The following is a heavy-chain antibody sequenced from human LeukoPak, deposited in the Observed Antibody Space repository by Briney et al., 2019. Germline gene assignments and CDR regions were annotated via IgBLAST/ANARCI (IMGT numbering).Heavy chain of an antibody. CDR2: ISSSSSYI. CDR1: GFTFSSYF. D-gene: IGHD3-22*01. V-gene: IGHV3-21*01. CDR3: ARDSYYYDSSGYSDY. J-gene: IGHJ4*02. Sequence: GGSLRLSCAASGFTFSSYFMNWVRQAPGKGLEWVSSISSSSSYIYYADSVKGRFTISRDNAKNSLYLQMNSLRAEDTAVYYCARDSYYYDSSGYSDYWGQGTLVTVSS.